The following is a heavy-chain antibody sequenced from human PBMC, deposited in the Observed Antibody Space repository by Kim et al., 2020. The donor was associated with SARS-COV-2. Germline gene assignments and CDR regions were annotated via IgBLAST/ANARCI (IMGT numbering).Heavy chain of an antibody. V-gene: IGHV1-46*01. CDR2: INPSGGST. Sequence: ASVKVSCKASGYTFTSYYMHWVRQAPGQGLEWMGIINPSGGSTSYAQKFQGRVTMTRDTSTSTVYMELSSLRSEDTAVYYCARDPGGIFGVVYNWFDPWGQGTLVTVSS. CDR1: GYTFTSYY. J-gene: IGHJ5*02. D-gene: IGHD3-3*01. CDR3: ARDPGGIFGVVYNWFDP.